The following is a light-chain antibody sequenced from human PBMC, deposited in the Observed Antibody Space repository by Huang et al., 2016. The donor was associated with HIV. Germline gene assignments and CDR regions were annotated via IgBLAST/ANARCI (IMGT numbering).Light chain of an antibody. CDR1: QSVSNN. J-gene: IGKJ4*01. Sequence: EVVMRQSPATVSVSPGHRVVLSCTSSQSVSNNVAGYQQKPGQAPTLLIYGSSTRATGVPPRFSGGGSGTMFTLTISSLQSEDFAVYLCQQYNKWPLTFGGGDQDGDQT. CDR3: QQYNKWPLT. V-gene: IGKV3-15*01. CDR2: GSS.